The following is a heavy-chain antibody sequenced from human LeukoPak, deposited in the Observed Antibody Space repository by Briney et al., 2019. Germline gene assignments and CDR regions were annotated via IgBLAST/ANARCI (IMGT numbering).Heavy chain of an antibody. J-gene: IGHJ4*02. V-gene: IGHV4-34*01. CDR2: INHSGST. CDR1: GGSFSGYY. Sequence: KASETLSLTCAVYGGSFSGYYWSWIRQPPGKGLEWIGEINHSGSTNYNPSLKSRVTISVDTSKNQFSLKLSSVTAADTAVYYCARAEDWNDQGDYYFDYWGQGTLVTVSS. D-gene: IGHD1-1*01. CDR3: ARAEDWNDQGDYYFDY.